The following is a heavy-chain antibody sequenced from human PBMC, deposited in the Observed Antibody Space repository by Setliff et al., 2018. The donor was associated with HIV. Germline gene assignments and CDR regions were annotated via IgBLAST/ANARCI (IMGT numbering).Heavy chain of an antibody. Sequence: SETLSLTCNVSGGSISSVNYYWNWIRQPAGKGLEWIGRIYASGSPTYNSSLESRVTISVDTSKNHFSLRLNSVTAAGTAVYFCARAPRYYRGWYIPEYFDNWGEGTLVTVS. J-gene: IGHJ4*02. V-gene: IGHV4-61*02. CDR2: IYASGSP. D-gene: IGHD6-19*01. CDR3: ARAPRYYRGWYIPEYFDN. CDR1: GGSISSVNYY.